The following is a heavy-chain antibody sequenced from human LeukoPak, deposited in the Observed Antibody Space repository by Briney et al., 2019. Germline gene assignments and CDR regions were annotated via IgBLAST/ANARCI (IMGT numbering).Heavy chain of an antibody. D-gene: IGHD3-10*01. CDR1: GFTSSTYW. V-gene: IGHV3-74*01. CDR3: ARDLVLGSGSYGQ. CDR2: IHGDGTFT. Sequence: GGSLRLSCAASGFTSSTYWMHWVRQAPGKGLVWVSRIHGDGTFTTSADSVKGRFTISRDNAQNMVYLQMNSLRVEDTAVYYCARDLVLGSGSYGQWGQGTLVTVSS. J-gene: IGHJ4*02.